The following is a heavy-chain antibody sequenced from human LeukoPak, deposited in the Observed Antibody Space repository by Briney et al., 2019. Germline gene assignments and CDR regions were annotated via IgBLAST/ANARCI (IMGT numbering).Heavy chain of an antibody. Sequence: GGSLRLSCAASGFTFSSYAMSWVRQAPGKGLEWVSAISGSDRTYYADSVKGRFTISRDNSKNTLYLQMNSLRAEDTALYYCARDPRGYSYGYWYFDLWGRGTLVTVSS. D-gene: IGHD5-18*01. J-gene: IGHJ2*01. CDR1: GFTFSSYA. CDR2: ISGSDRT. CDR3: ARDPRGYSYGYWYFDL. V-gene: IGHV3-23*01.